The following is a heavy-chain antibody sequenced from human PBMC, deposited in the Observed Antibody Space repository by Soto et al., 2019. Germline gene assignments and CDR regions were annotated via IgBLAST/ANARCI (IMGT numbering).Heavy chain of an antibody. CDR1: GGTFSSYA. J-gene: IGHJ6*02. Sequence: QVQLVQSGAEVKKPGSSVKVSCKASGGTFSSYAISWVRQAPGQGLEWMGGIIPIFGTANYAQKFQGRVTISADETTSTAYMELSSLRSEGTAVYYCVGERVRGGEDYYYGMDVWGQGTTVTVSS. V-gene: IGHV1-69*12. D-gene: IGHD3-16*01. CDR3: VGERVRGGEDYYYGMDV. CDR2: IIPIFGTA.